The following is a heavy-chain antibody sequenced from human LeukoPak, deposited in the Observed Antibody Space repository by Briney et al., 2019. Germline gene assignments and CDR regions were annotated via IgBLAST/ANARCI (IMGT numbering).Heavy chain of an antibody. V-gene: IGHV5-10-1*01. CDR2: IDPSDSYT. Sequence: PGESLKISCKGSGYSFTNYWITWVRQMPGKGLEWMGRIDPSDSYTNYSPSFQGHVTISADKFISTAYLQWSSLKASDTAMYYCVRLSEVAAGTGYFDYWGQGTLVTVSS. CDR1: GYSFTNYW. CDR3: VRLSEVAAGTGYFDY. D-gene: IGHD6-13*01. J-gene: IGHJ4*02.